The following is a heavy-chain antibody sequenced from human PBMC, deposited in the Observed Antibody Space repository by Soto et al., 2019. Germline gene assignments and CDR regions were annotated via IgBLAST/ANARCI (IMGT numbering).Heavy chain of an antibody. V-gene: IGHV1-69*12. J-gene: IGHJ3*02. CDR3: ARIAYDYVWGSYRYSAAFDI. D-gene: IGHD3-16*02. CDR2: IIPIFGTA. CDR1: GGTFSSYA. Sequence: QVQLVQSGAEVKKPGSSVKVSCKASGGTFSSYAISWVRQAPGQGLEWMGGIIPIFGTANYAQKFQGRVTITADESTRTAYMELSSLRSEDTAVYYCARIAYDYVWGSYRYSAAFDIWGQGTMVTVSS.